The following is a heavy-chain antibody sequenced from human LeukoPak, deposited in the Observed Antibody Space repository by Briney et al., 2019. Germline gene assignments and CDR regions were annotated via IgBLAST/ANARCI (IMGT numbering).Heavy chain of an antibody. CDR3: ARVAAAGTGDAFDI. V-gene: IGHV4-59*01. Sequence: PSETLSLTCTVSGGSINNYYWSWIRQPPGKGLEWIGYIYYSGSTNYNPSLKSRVTISVDTSKSQFSLKLSSVTAADTAVYYCARVAAAGTGDAFDIWGQGTMVTVSS. CDR1: GGSINNYY. D-gene: IGHD6-13*01. J-gene: IGHJ3*02. CDR2: IYYSGST.